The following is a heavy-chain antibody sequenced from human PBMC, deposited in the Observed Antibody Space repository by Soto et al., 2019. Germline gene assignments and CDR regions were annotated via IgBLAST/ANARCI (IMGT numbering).Heavy chain of an antibody. D-gene: IGHD4-17*01. V-gene: IGHV1-46*01. CDR2: ITPSSGST. J-gene: IGHJ4*02. CDR1: GYTFTTYY. Sequence: QVQLVQSGAEVKNPGASVKVSCKESGYTFTTYYMHWLRQARGQGLEWMGIITPSSGSTSYEQKFHDRGTMTRDTSTSTVYMELSSLRSEDTAVYYCGRAVSTKTGPIDYWGQGTLVTVSS. CDR3: GRAVSTKTGPIDY.